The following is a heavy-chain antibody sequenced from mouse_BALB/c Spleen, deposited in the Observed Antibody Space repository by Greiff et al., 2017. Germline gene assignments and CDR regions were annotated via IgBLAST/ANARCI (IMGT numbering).Heavy chain of an antibody. Sequence: EVMLVESGGGLVQPGGSRKLSCAASGFTFSSFGMHWVRQAPEKGLEWVAYISSGSSTIYYADTVKGRFTISRDNPKNTLFLQMTSLRSEDTAMYYCARGYYPYYAMDYWGQGTSVTVSS. V-gene: IGHV5-17*02. J-gene: IGHJ4*01. CDR3: ARGYYPYYAMDY. CDR1: GFTFSSFG. D-gene: IGHD1-1*01. CDR2: ISSGSSTI.